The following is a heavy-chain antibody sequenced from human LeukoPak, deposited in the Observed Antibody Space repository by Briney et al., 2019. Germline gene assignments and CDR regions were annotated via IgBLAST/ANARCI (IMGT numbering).Heavy chain of an antibody. Sequence: GASVKVSSKASGYTFTSYGISWVRQAPGQGLEWMGWISAYNGNTNYAQKLQGRVTMTTDTSTSTAYMELRSLRSDDTAVYYCARSFYGDYYYYYYMDVWGKGTTVTVSS. CDR1: GYTFTSYG. D-gene: IGHD4-17*01. J-gene: IGHJ6*03. CDR3: ARSFYGDYYYYYYMDV. CDR2: ISAYNGNT. V-gene: IGHV1-18*01.